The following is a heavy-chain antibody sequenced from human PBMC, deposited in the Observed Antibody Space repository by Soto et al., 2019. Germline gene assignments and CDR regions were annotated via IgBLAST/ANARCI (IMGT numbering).Heavy chain of an antibody. CDR2: ISSSGNT. CDR3: ARAPMVLTRSYFDS. D-gene: IGHD3-22*01. V-gene: IGHV4-59*01. CDR1: DGSIRNFY. J-gene: IGHJ4*02. Sequence: SETLSLTCTVSDGSIRNFYWSWIRQPPGKGLEWIGYISSSGNTNYNPSLKSRVSISVDTSKNQFSLNLTSVTAADTAVYYCARAPMVLTRSYFDSWGQGTPVTVSS.